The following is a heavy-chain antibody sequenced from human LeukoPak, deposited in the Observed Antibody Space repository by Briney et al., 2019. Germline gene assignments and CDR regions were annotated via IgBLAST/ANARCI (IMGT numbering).Heavy chain of an antibody. CDR1: GFTFTNYG. J-gene: IGHJ4*02. V-gene: IGHV3-7*01. D-gene: IGHD3-10*01. Sequence: GGSLRLSCAASGFTFTNYGMHWVRQAPGKGLEWVANIKQDGSEKYYVDSVKGRFTISRDNAKNSLYLQMNSLRAEDTAVYYCARDSAVYGSGIFYYDYWGQGTRVTVSS. CDR2: IKQDGSEK. CDR3: ARDSAVYGSGIFYYDY.